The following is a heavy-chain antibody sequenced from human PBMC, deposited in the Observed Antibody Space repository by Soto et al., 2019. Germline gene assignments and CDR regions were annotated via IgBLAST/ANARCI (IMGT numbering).Heavy chain of an antibody. CDR2: INPNSGGT. J-gene: IGHJ4*02. Sequence: QVQLVQSGAEVKKPGASVKVSCKASGYTFTGYYMHWVRQAPGQGLEWMGWINPNSGGTNYAQKFQGRVTMTRDTSISTAYMELSRLRSDDTAVYYCARGGGYSGYGPAGDFDYWGQGTLVTVSS. D-gene: IGHD5-12*01. CDR1: GYTFTGYY. CDR3: ARGGGYSGYGPAGDFDY. V-gene: IGHV1-2*02.